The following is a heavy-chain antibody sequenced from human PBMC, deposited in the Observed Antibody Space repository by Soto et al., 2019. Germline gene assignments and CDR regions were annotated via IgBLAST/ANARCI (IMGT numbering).Heavy chain of an antibody. Sequence: EVHLLESGGDLVQPGGSLRLSCTASGLTFSTYAMSWVRQAPGKGREWVSAIGGSGTGGRTYYADSVKGRFTISRDNSKNTVYLQMNILRADATAVYYCAKSPGGLDGYNSDYYGMDVWGQGTTVTVSS. V-gene: IGHV3-23*01. CDR3: AKSPGGLDGYNSDYYGMDV. J-gene: IGHJ6*02. CDR2: IGGSGTGGRT. CDR1: GLTFSTYA. D-gene: IGHD5-12*01.